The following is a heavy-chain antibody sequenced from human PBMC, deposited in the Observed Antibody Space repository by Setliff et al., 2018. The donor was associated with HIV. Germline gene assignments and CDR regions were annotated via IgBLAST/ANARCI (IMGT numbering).Heavy chain of an antibody. Sequence: TLSLTCTVSGGSINIGETFWGWIRQPPGKGLEWIGSIHRSGTVYFNPSLSTRINVSLDRSKNQFSLRLRSVTAADTAVYYCARAVQLGYFDYWGQGTLVTVSS. D-gene: IGHD6-6*01. V-gene: IGHV4-39*07. CDR1: GGSINIGETF. J-gene: IGHJ4*02. CDR3: ARAVQLGYFDY. CDR2: IHRSGTV.